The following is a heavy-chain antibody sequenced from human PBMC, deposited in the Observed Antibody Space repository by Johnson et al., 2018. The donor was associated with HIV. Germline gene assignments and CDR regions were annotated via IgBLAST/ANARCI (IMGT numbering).Heavy chain of an antibody. V-gene: IGHV3-30*18. CDR3: AKDNLKRTRGMDAFDI. CDR2: ISYDGSNK. J-gene: IGHJ3*02. CDR1: GFTFSSYG. D-gene: IGHD6-13*01. Sequence: QVQLVESGGGVVQPGRSLRLSCAASGFTFSSYGMHWVRQVPGKGLEWVAVISYDGSNKYYADSVKGRFTISRDNSKNTLYVQMNSLRAEDTAMYYCAKDNLKRTRGMDAFDIWGQGTRVTVSS.